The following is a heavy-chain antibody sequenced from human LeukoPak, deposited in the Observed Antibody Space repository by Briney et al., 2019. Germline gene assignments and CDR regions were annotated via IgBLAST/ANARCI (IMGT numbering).Heavy chain of an antibody. J-gene: IGHJ6*02. D-gene: IGHD3-10*01. CDR2: INPSSGGT. CDR1: GYTFTGYY. V-gene: IGHV1-2*02. Sequence: EASVKVSCKASGYTFTGYYMHWVRQAPGQGLEWMGWINPSSGGTNYAQKFQGRVTMTRNTSISTAYMELSRLRFDDTAVYYCARDRLWFGELLKGGYGMDVWGQGTTVTVSS. CDR3: ARDRLWFGELLKGGYGMDV.